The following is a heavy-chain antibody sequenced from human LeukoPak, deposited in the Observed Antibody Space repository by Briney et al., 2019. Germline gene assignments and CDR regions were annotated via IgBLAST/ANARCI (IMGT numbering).Heavy chain of an antibody. CDR2: ISAYNGNT. V-gene: IGHV1-18*01. CDR1: GYTFTSYG. D-gene: IGHD3-10*01. CDR3: ARDPPMYYYGSGRSDY. Sequence: GASVKVSCKASGYTFTSYGISWVRQAPGQGLEWMGWISAYNGNTNYAQKLQGRVTMTTDTSTSTAYMELRSLRSDDTAVYYCARDPPMYYYGSGRSDYWGQGTLVTVSS. J-gene: IGHJ4*02.